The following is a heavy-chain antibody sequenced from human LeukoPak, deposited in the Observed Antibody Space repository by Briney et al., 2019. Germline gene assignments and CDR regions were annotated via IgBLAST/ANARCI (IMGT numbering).Heavy chain of an antibody. V-gene: IGHV3-30-3*01. D-gene: IGHD6-13*01. CDR1: GFTFSTYA. Sequence: QPGGSLRLSCAASGFTFSTYAMHWVRQAPGKGLEWVAVISYDGSSKYYADSVKGRFTISRDNSKNTLYLQMSSLRAEDTAVYYCARDQLLYSKPVRGMTFDIWGQGTMVTVSS. CDR3: ARDQLLYSKPVRGMTFDI. J-gene: IGHJ3*02. CDR2: ISYDGSSK.